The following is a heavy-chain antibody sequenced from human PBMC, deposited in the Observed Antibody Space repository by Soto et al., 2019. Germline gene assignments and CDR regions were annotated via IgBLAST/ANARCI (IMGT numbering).Heavy chain of an antibody. J-gene: IGHJ4*02. D-gene: IGHD1-26*01. CDR3: ARREIEGPIDC. V-gene: IGHV4-28*01. CDR2: IYYSGTT. CDR1: GASITNSGHY. Sequence: SETLSLTCTVSGASITNSGHYWGWIRQPPGKGLEWIGYIYYSGTTYYNPSLKSRVTMSVDTSKNQFSLKLTSVTAVDTAVYYCARREIEGPIDCWGQGTLVTVSS.